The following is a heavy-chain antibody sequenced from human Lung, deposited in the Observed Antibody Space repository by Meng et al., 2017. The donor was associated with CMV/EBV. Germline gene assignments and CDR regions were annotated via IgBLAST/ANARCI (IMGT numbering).Heavy chain of an antibody. D-gene: IGHD6-19*01. V-gene: IGHV4-4*02. CDR3: ARVGQWLPIDY. Sequence: HVQRHVSCQGSVEPSGNLYLTRAVSGGSISSSNWWSWVRQPPGKGVEWIGEIYHSGSTNYNPSLKSRVTISVEKSKNQFSLNLSSVTAADTAVYYCARVGQWLPIDYWGQGTLVTVSS. CDR2: IYHSGST. CDR1: GGSISSSNW. J-gene: IGHJ4*02.